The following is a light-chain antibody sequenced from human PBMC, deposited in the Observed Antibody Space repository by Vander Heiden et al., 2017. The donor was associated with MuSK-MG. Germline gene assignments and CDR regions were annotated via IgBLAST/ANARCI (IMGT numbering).Light chain of an antibody. J-gene: IGKJ2*01. CDR3: QQYSNWPLYT. CDR2: GVS. Sequence: EVVMTQSPATLSVSPGERVTLSCRASQRISTNLAWYQQRPGQAPRLLIYGVSTRATGTPDRFSGGGSGTEFTLTISSLRSEDSAVYYCQQYSNWPLYTFGQGTKVEI. CDR1: QRISTN. V-gene: IGKV3-15*01.